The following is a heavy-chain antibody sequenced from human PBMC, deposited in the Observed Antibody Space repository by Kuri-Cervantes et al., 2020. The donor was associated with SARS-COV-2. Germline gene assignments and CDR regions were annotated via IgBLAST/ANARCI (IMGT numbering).Heavy chain of an antibody. CDR3: ARGGKGFGNCSGGSCYQNWFDP. D-gene: IGHD2-15*01. J-gene: IGHJ5*02. CDR2: IYHSGST. CDR1: GGSISSSNW. V-gene: IGHV4-4*02. Sequence: GSLRLSCAVSGGSISSSNWWSWVRQPPGKGLEWIGEIYHSGSTNYNPSLKSRVTISVDTSKNQFSLKLSSVTAADTAVYYCARGGKGFGNCSGGSCYQNWFDPWGQGTLVTVSS.